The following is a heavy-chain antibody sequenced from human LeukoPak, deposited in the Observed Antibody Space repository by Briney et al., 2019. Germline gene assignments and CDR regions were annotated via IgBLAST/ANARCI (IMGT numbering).Heavy chain of an antibody. V-gene: IGHV4-34*01. CDR1: GGSFSGYY. CDR2: INHSGST. J-gene: IGHJ6*03. Sequence: SETLSLTCAVYGGSFSGYYWSWIRQPPGKGLEWIGEINHSGSTNYNPSLKSRVTISVDTSKNQFSLKLSSVTAADTAVYYCASSIAGYQVSTYFYMDVWGKGTTVTVSS. D-gene: IGHD2/OR15-2a*01. CDR3: ASSIAGYQVSTYFYMDV.